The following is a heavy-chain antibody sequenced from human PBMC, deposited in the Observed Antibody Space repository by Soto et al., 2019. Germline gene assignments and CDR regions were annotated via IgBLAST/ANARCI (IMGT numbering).Heavy chain of an antibody. Sequence: GGSLRLSCAASGFTFSSYSMNWVRQAPGKGLEWVSSISSSSSYIYYADSVKGRFTISRDNAKNSLYLQMNSLRAEDTAVYYCARDRSHHGYSSGWYDYWGQGTLVTVSS. CDR1: GFTFSSYS. J-gene: IGHJ4*02. CDR3: ARDRSHHGYSSGWYDY. D-gene: IGHD6-19*01. CDR2: ISSSSSYI. V-gene: IGHV3-21*01.